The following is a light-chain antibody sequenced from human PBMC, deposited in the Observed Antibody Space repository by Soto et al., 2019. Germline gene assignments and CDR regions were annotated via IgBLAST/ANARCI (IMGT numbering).Light chain of an antibody. Sequence: EIVLTQSPGTLSLSPGKRATLSCRASESVSNSHLAWYQQKPGQAPRLLIYGASNRATGIPDRFTGSGSGTDFTLTISRLEPEDFAVYYCQQYGSLYIFGQGTKLEIK. J-gene: IGKJ2*01. CDR2: GAS. CDR1: ESVSNSH. V-gene: IGKV3-20*01. CDR3: QQYGSLYI.